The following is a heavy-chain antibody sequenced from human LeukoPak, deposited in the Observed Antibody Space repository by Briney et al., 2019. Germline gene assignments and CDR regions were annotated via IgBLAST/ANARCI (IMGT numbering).Heavy chain of an antibody. V-gene: IGHV3-23*01. D-gene: IGHD3-22*01. CDR1: GFTFSSYA. Sequence: GGSLRLSCAASGFTFSSYAMSWVRQAPGKGLEWVSAISGSGGSTYYADSVKGRVTISRDNSKKTLYLQINRLRTADTAVYYCAKCLLSSRYYYDSSGSGDAFDIWGQGTMVTVSS. CDR3: AKCLLSSRYYYDSSGSGDAFDI. J-gene: IGHJ3*02. CDR2: ISGSGGST.